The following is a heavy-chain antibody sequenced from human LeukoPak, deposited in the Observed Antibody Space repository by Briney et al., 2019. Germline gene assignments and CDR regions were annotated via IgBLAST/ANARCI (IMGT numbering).Heavy chain of an antibody. CDR1: GGSISSTTFY. J-gene: IGHJ4*02. CDR2: IYYSGST. V-gene: IGHV4-39*01. D-gene: IGHD1-26*01. Sequence: SETLSLTCTVSGGSISSTTFYWGWIRQPPGKGLEWIGSIYYSGSTYNNPSLKSRVTISVATSKNQFSLNLSSVTAAGTAVYYCARLVRTPSSTFDFWGQGTLVTVSS. CDR3: ARLVRTPSSTFDF.